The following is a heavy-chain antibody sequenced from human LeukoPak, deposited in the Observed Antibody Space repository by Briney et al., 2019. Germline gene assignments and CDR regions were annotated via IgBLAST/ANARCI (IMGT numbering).Heavy chain of an antibody. D-gene: IGHD6-13*01. J-gene: IGHJ5*02. CDR3: ARFSQLAYSTDP. V-gene: IGHV1-8*01. Sequence: ASVKVSCKASGYTFTSYDINWVRQATGQGLEWMGWMNPNSGNTGYAQKFQGRVTMTRNTSISTAYMELSSLRSEDTAVYYCARFSQLAYSTDPWGQGTLVTVSP. CDR1: GYTFTSYD. CDR2: MNPNSGNT.